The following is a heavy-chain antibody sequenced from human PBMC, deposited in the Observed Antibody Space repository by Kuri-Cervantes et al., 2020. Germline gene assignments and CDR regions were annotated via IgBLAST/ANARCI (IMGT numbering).Heavy chain of an antibody. Sequence: GGSLRLSCAASGFTFSSYSMNWVRQAPGKGLEWVSAISGSGGSTYYADSVKGRFTISRDNSKNTLYLQMNSLRAEDTAVYYCAKEVPYYDFWSGYYPYGMDVWGQGTTVTVSS. CDR3: AKEVPYYDFWSGYYPYGMDV. V-gene: IGHV3-23*01. CDR1: GFTFSSYS. J-gene: IGHJ6*02. CDR2: ISGSGGST. D-gene: IGHD3-3*01.